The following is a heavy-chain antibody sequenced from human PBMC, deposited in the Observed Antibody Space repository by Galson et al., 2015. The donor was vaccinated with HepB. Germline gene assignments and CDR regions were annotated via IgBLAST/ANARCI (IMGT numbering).Heavy chain of an antibody. Sequence: SLRLSCAASGFTFSSYGMSWVRQAPGKGLEWVSAISGSGGSTYYADSVKGRFTISRDNSKNTLYLQLNSLRAEDTAVYYCAKDYPLDVVVPAAFDYWGQGTLVTVSS. D-gene: IGHD2-2*01. V-gene: IGHV3-23*01. CDR2: ISGSGGST. CDR3: AKDYPLDVVVPAAFDY. CDR1: GFTFSSYG. J-gene: IGHJ4*02.